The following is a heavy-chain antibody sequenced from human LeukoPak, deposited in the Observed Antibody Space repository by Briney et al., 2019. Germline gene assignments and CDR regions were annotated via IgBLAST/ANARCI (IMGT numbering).Heavy chain of an antibody. CDR3: ASEYCSGGNCYFDY. Sequence: KPGESLKISCMGSEYSFATYWIGWMRQMPGQGLEWMGIIFPGDSDTRYSPSFQGQVTISADKSISTAYLQWSSLKASDTAIYYCASEYCSGGNCYFDYWGQGTLVTVSS. V-gene: IGHV5-51*01. CDR1: EYSFATYW. CDR2: IFPGDSDT. J-gene: IGHJ4*02. D-gene: IGHD2-15*01.